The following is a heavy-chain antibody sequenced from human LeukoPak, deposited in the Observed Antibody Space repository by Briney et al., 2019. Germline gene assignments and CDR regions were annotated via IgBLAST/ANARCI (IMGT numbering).Heavy chain of an antibody. Sequence: GESLKISCKGSGYSFTSYWIGWVRQMPGKGLEWMGIIYPGDSDTRYSPSFQGQVTISADNSISTAYLQWSSLKASDTAMSYCARQGGPESSFFDYWGQGTLVTVSS. V-gene: IGHV5-51*01. CDR3: ARQGGPESSFFDY. CDR1: GYSFTSYW. D-gene: IGHD3-16*01. J-gene: IGHJ4*02. CDR2: IYPGDSDT.